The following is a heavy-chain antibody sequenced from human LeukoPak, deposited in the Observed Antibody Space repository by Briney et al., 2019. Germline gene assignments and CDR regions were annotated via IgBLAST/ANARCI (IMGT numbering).Heavy chain of an antibody. J-gene: IGHJ6*02. D-gene: IGHD6-19*01. CDR2: MNPNSGNT. Sequence: GASVKVSCKASGYTFTSYGINWVRQATGQGLEWMGWMNPNSGNTGYAQKFQGRVTMARNTSISTAYMELSSLRSEDTAVYYCARVGYSSGWPFYYYYGMDVWGQGTTVTVSS. CDR1: GYTFTSYG. V-gene: IGHV1-8*01. CDR3: ARVGYSSGWPFYYYYGMDV.